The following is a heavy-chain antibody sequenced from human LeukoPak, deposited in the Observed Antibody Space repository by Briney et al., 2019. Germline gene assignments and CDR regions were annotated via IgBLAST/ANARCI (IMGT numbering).Heavy chain of an antibody. CDR2: IYYSGST. J-gene: IGHJ6*03. CDR1: GGSISSSSYY. CDR3: ARASSGSSYGYYYYYYMDV. D-gene: IGHD5-18*01. V-gene: IGHV4-39*07. Sequence: SETLSLTCTVSGGSISSSSYYWGWIRQPPGKGLEWIGSIYYSGSTYYNPSLKSRVTISVDTSKNQFSLKLSSVTAADTAVYYCARASSGSSYGYYYYYYMDVWGKGTTVTVSS.